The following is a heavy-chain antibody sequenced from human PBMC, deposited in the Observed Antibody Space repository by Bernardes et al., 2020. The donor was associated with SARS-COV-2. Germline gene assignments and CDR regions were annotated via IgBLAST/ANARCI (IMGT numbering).Heavy chain of an antibody. D-gene: IGHD6-19*01. Sequence: GGSLRLSCAASGFNFSSYWMHWVRQVPGKGLVWVAGISTDGRTTNYADSAQGRFTISRDNARDTLYVQMNSLRAEDTAVYYCARVVNGWYPDYWGQGTLVTVSS. J-gene: IGHJ4*02. V-gene: IGHV3-74*01. CDR1: GFNFSSYW. CDR3: ARVVNGWYPDY. CDR2: ISTDGRTT.